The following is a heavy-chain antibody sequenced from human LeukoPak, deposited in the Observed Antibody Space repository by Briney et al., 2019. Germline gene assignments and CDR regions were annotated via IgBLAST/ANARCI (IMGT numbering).Heavy chain of an antibody. J-gene: IGHJ4*02. D-gene: IGHD6-19*01. CDR3: ARHAVYAGSGWAFDY. CDR2: IYTSGST. Sequence: SETLSLTCTVSGGSFSSYYWSWIRQPAGKGLEWIGRIYTSGSTNYNPSLKSRVTMSVDTSKNQFSLNLKSVTAADTAVYFCARHAVYAGSGWAFDYWGQGTLVTVFS. V-gene: IGHV4-4*07. CDR1: GGSFSSYY.